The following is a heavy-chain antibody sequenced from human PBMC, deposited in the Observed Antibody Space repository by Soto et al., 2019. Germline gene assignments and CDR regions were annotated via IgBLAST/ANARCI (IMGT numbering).Heavy chain of an antibody. V-gene: IGHV3-74*01. CDR2: INGDGTRT. CDR1: GITFSNYW. CDR3: APNWFDP. J-gene: IGHJ5*02. Sequence: EVQLVESGGGLVQPGGSLRLSCAASGITFSNYWMHWVRQAPGKGLMWVSRINGDGTRTDYADSVKGRFTISRDNVKNTLFLQMNSLRAEDTAVYYCAPNWFDPWGQGTLVTVSS.